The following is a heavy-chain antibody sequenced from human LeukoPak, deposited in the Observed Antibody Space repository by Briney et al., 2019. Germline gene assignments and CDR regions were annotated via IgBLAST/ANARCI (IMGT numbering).Heavy chain of an antibody. CDR3: ARGSGYSIKGYYYYYGMDV. V-gene: IGHV1-18*01. J-gene: IGHJ6*02. CDR2: ISAYNGNT. CDR1: GYTFTSYG. D-gene: IGHD6-13*01. Sequence: ASVKLSCKASGYTFTSYGISCVRQAPGQGLEWMGWISAYNGNTNYAQKLQGRVTMTTDTSTSTAYMELRSLRSDDTAVYYCARGSGYSIKGYYYYYGMDVWGQGTTVTVSS.